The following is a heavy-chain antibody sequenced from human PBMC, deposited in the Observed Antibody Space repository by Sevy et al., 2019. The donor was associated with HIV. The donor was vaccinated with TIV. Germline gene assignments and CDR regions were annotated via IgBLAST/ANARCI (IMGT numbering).Heavy chain of an antibody. V-gene: IGHV3-7*01. CDR1: GISFSNYW. CDR2: INQDGSEK. J-gene: IGHJ3*02. CDR3: ARDRWAKYPEDGFDI. Sequence: GGSLRLSCAASGISFSNYWMSWVRQAPGKGLEWVANINQDGSEKKFVGSVKGRFTISRDNAKNSVYLQMNSLTAEDTAVYHCARDRWAKYPEDGFDIWGQGTMVTVSS.